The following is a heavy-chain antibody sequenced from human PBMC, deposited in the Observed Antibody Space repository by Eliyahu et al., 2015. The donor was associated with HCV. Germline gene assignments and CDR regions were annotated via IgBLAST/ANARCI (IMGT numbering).Heavy chain of an antibody. CDR3: ARDTSEVAGKDY. V-gene: IGHV3-66*01. CDR1: GFTASSNY. CDR2: IYSGGST. Sequence: EVQMVESGGGLDHPGGSLRLSCAASGFTASSNYMTWVRQAPGKGLEWVSVIYSGGSTYYADSVKGRFTISRDNSKNTLFLQMNSLRVEDTAVYYCARDTSEVAGKDYWGQGTLVTVSS. D-gene: IGHD6-19*01. J-gene: IGHJ4*02.